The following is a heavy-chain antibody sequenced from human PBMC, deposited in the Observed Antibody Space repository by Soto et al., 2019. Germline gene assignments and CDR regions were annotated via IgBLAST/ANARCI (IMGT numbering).Heavy chain of an antibody. CDR3: AKETSAYEIDY. CDR2: ISYDGNTK. D-gene: IGHD5-12*01. J-gene: IGHJ4*02. Sequence: QVQLVESGGGVVQPGRSLRLSCAASGFIFSGYAMHWVRQAPGKGLEWVAVISYDGNTKYYADSEKGRFTVSRENSKHTLYVQMNRLSAADTAMYYCAKETSAYEIDYWGQGTLVTVSS. V-gene: IGHV3-30-3*01. CDR1: GFIFSGYA.